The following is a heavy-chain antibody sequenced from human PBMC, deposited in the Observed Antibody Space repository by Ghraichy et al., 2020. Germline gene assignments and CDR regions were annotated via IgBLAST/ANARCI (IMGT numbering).Heavy chain of an antibody. V-gene: IGHV1-18*01. CDR3: ARDYHGSLDY. Sequence: ASVKVSCKASAYTFTNYAINWVRQAPGQGLEWMGWISAYNGNTNYAQKLQGRVTMTTDTSTSTAYMELRSLRSDDTAVYYCARDYHGSLDYWGQGTLVTVSS. J-gene: IGHJ4*02. D-gene: IGHD2-2*03. CDR2: ISAYNGNT. CDR1: AYTFTNYA.